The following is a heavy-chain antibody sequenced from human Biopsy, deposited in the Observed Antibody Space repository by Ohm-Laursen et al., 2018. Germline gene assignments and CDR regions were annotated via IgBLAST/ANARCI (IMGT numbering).Heavy chain of an antibody. CDR2: IYNTGDT. V-gene: IGHV4-59*08. D-gene: IGHD6-25*01. Sequence: SETLSLTCTVSGGSFTSYSWSWIRQPPGKGLEPIGYIYNTGDTTYNPSLQSRVTISLDTSNNQLSLRLRSVTAADAAVYYCARRSAANWYFNLWGRGTLVTVSS. CDR1: GGSFTSYS. CDR3: ARRSAANWYFNL. J-gene: IGHJ2*01.